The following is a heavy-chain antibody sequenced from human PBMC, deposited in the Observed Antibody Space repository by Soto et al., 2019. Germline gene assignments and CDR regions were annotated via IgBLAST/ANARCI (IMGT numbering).Heavy chain of an antibody. CDR3: ARGYCSSTSCFDP. D-gene: IGHD2-2*01. CDR1: DGSISSCYYY. V-gene: IGHV4-30-4*01. CDR2: IYYSGST. Sequence: NPSETLSLTFTVPDGSISSCYYYWSWIRQPPGKGLEWIGYIYYSGSTSYNPSLKSRVTISVDTSKNQFSLKLSSVTAADTAVYYCARGYCSSTSCFDPWGQGTLVTVSS. J-gene: IGHJ5*02.